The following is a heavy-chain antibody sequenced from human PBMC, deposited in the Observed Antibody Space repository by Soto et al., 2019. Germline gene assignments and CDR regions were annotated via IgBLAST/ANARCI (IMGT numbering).Heavy chain of an antibody. J-gene: IGHJ4*02. D-gene: IGHD3-10*01. CDR1: GGSISSGGYY. CDR3: ARDGDYYGSGSYPQGFRYFDY. CDR2: IYYSGST. Sequence: PSETLSLTCTVSGGSISSGGYYWSWIRQHPGKGLEWIGYIYYSGSTYNNPSLKSRVTISVDTSKNQFSLKLSSVTAADTAVYYCARDGDYYGSGSYPQGFRYFDYWGQGTLVTVSS. V-gene: IGHV4-31*03.